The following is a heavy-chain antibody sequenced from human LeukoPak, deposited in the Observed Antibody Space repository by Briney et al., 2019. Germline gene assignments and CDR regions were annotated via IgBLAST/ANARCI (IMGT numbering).Heavy chain of an antibody. CDR3: ARDDDYISY. Sequence: GGSLRLSCAASGFSFSSYWMNWVRQAPGKGLEWVANIKQDGSEKYYVDSVKGRFTISRDNAKKSVYLQMNILRVEDTAVYYCARDDDYISYWGQGTLVIVSS. CDR2: IKQDGSEK. D-gene: IGHD4-11*01. V-gene: IGHV3-7*01. J-gene: IGHJ4*02. CDR1: GFSFSSYW.